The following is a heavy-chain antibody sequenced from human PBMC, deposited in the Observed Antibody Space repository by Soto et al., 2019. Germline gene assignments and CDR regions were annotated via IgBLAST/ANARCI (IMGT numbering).Heavy chain of an antibody. D-gene: IGHD2-15*01. J-gene: IGHJ5*02. CDR1: GGSFSGYY. CDR3: ARGRRDIVVVVAATGITGWFDP. Sequence: SETLSLTCAVYGGSFSGYYWSWIRQPPWKGLEWIGEINHSGSTNYNPSLKSRVTISVDTSKNQFSLKLSSVTAADTAVYYCARGRRDIVVVVAATGITGWFDPWGQGTLVTVSS. V-gene: IGHV4-34*01. CDR2: INHSGST.